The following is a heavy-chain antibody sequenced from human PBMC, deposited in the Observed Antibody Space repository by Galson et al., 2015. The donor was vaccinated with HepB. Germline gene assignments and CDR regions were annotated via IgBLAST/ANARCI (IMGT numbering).Heavy chain of an antibody. CDR3: VGETGIDAFDI. Sequence: SVKVSCKASGDTFTGYYIHRVRQAPGQGLEWMGLTNPNSGGTDSTQKFQGRLTLTRDTSISTAYMELSGLTSDDTAVYYCVGETGIDAFDIWGQGTLVTVSS. D-gene: IGHD7-27*01. CDR2: TNPNSGGT. V-gene: IGHV1-2*02. CDR1: GDTFTGYY. J-gene: IGHJ3*02.